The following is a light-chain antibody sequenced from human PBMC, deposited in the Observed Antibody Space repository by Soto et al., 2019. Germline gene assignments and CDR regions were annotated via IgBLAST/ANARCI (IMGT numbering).Light chain of an antibody. Sequence: EIVLTQSPATLSLSPGERATLSCRASQSVHNYLAWYHQKPGQAPMLLIYDVSNRASGIPARFSGSWSGTDFTLTISGLGRDDFAVYCCRQRTHWPRTFGQGTKVEIK. J-gene: IGKJ1*01. CDR2: DVS. CDR1: QSVHNY. CDR3: RQRTHWPRT. V-gene: IGKV3-11*01.